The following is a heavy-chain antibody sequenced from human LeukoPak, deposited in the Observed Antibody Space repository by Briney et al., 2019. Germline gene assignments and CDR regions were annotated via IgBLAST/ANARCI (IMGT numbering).Heavy chain of an antibody. CDR1: GFTFSSYA. Sequence: GGSLRLSCAASGFTFSSYAMHWVRQAPGKGLEWVAVISYDGSNKYYADSVKGRFTISRDNSKNTLYLQMNSLRAEDTAVYYGAREGAGSWFDPWGQGTLVTVSS. J-gene: IGHJ5*02. D-gene: IGHD1-26*01. V-gene: IGHV3-30-3*01. CDR3: AREGAGSWFDP. CDR2: ISYDGSNK.